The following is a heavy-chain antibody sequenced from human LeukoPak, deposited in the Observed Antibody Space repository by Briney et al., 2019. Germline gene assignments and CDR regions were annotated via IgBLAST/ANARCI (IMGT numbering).Heavy chain of an antibody. V-gene: IGHV4-59*12. D-gene: IGHD4-17*01. J-gene: IGHJ4*02. CDR2: IYHSGST. CDR3: ARANYGDYDFDY. CDR1: GGSISSYY. Sequence: SETLSLTCIVSGGSISSYYWSWIRQPPGKGLEWIGYIYHSGSTNYNPSLKSRVTISVDTSKNQFSLKLSSVTAADTAVYYCARANYGDYDFDYWGQGTLVTVSS.